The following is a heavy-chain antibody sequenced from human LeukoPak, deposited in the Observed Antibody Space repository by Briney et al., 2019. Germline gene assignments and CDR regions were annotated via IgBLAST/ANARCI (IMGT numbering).Heavy chain of an antibody. CDR1: GFTFRSYS. V-gene: IGHV3-48*04. CDR3: ASDRRSDSSGYAFDI. CDR2: ISVSGDTI. J-gene: IGHJ3*02. Sequence: GGSLRLSCAASGFTFRSYSMNWVRQAPGKGLEWVSYISVSGDTIYYADSVKGRFTISRDNAKKSLYLQMNSLGAEDTAFYYCASDRRSDSSGYAFDIWGQGTMVTVSS. D-gene: IGHD3-22*01.